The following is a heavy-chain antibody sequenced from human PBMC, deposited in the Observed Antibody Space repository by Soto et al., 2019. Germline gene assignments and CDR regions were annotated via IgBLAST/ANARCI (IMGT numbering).Heavy chain of an antibody. CDR3: AKGID. CDR1: GFTFRSYA. V-gene: IGHV3-23*01. D-gene: IGHD2-15*01. J-gene: IGHJ4*02. Sequence: EVQLLESGGGLVQPGGSLRLSCAASGFTFRSYAMSWVRQAPGKGLEWVSVMADSRDRTDYADSVKGRFTISRDNSKNTLYLQMHNLRAEDTATYYCAKGIDWGQGTRVTVSS. CDR2: MADSRDRT.